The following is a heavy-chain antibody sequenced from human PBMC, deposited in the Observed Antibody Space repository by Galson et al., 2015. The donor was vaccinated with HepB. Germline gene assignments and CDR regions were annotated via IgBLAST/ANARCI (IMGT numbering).Heavy chain of an antibody. J-gene: IGHJ6*03. CDR1: GYTFTSYD. V-gene: IGHV1-8*01. Sequence: SVKVSCKASGYTFTSYDINWVRQATGQGLEWMGWMNPNSGNTGYAQKFQGRVTMTRNTSISTAYMELSSLRSEDTAVYYCARGACSSTSCYRFPSYYYYYMDVWGKGTTVTVSS. CDR3: ARGACSSTSCYRFPSYYYYYMDV. CDR2: MNPNSGNT. D-gene: IGHD2-2*01.